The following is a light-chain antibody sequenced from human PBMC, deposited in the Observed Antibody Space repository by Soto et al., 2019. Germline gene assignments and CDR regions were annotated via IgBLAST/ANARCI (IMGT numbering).Light chain of an antibody. J-gene: IGKJ1*01. V-gene: IGKV1-5*01. CDR1: QGISDW. CDR3: QQYNSYSRT. CDR2: DAS. Sequence: DIQMTQSPSTLSASVGDRVTITCRASQGISDWLAWYQQKPGKAPKLLIYDASSLESGVPSRFSGSGSGTEFTLTISSLQPDDFATYYCQQYNSYSRTFGQGTKVEIK.